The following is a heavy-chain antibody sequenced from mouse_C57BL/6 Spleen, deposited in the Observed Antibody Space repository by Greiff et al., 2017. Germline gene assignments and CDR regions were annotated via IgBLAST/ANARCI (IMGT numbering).Heavy chain of an antibody. CDR1: GYTFTDYY. CDR2: INPNNGGT. V-gene: IGHV1-26*01. J-gene: IGHJ4*01. CDR3: ARFPHYYGSSYDYAMDY. Sequence: VQLQQSGPELVKPGASVKISCKASGYTFTDYYMNWVKQSHGKSLEWIGDINPNNGGTSYNQKFKGKATLTVDKSSSTAYMELRSLTSEDSAVYYCARFPHYYGSSYDYAMDYWGQGTSVTVSS. D-gene: IGHD1-1*01.